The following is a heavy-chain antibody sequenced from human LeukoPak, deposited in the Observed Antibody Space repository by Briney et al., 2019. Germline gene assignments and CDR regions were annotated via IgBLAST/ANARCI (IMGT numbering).Heavy chain of an antibody. J-gene: IGHJ4*02. D-gene: IGHD3-3*01. CDR3: ARATYYDFWSGYGPFDY. CDR2: IKQDGSEK. Sequence: GGSLRLSCAASGFTFSSYWMSWVRQAPGKGQEWVANIKQDGSEKYYVDSVKGRLTISRDNAKNSLYPQMNSLRAEDTAVYYCARATYYDFWSGYGPFDYWGQGTLVTVSS. V-gene: IGHV3-7*01. CDR1: GFTFSSYW.